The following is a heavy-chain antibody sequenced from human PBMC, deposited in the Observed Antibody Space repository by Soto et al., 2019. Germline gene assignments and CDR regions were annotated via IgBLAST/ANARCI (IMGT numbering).Heavy chain of an antibody. D-gene: IGHD4-17*01. CDR1: GFTVSSYH. CDR2: ISYDGSNK. J-gene: IGHJ4*02. Sequence: GGSLRLSCAASGFTVSSYHMSWVRQAPGKGLEWVAVISYDGSNKYYADSVKGRFTISRDNSKNTLYLQMNSLRAEDTAVYYCAKNVYGANFDYWGQGTLVTVSS. V-gene: IGHV3-30*18. CDR3: AKNVYGANFDY.